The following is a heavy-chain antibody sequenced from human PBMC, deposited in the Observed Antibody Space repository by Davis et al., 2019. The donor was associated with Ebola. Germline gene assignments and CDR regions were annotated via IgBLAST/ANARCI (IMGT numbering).Heavy chain of an antibody. CDR3: ARSSIAARPGYYYGMDV. V-gene: IGHV3-21*01. D-gene: IGHD6-6*01. Sequence: GESLKISCAASGFTVSSNYMSWVRQAPGKGLEWVSGISGTGDDTYYSDSVRGRFTISRDNAKNSLYLQMNSLRAEDTAVYYCARSSIAARPGYYYGMDVWGQGTTVTVSS. J-gene: IGHJ6*02. CDR1: GFTVSSNY. CDR2: ISGTGDDT.